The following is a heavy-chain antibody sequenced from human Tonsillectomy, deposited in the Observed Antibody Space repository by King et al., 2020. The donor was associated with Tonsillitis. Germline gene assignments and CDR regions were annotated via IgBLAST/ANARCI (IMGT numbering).Heavy chain of an antibody. CDR3: ARDSGALWGFDS. D-gene: IGHD1-26*01. Sequence: VQLVESGGGLVKPGGSLRLSCAASGFTFSSYSMNWVRQAPGKGLEWVSSITSSSYYIYYADSVKGRFTVSRDNAKNSLYLQMNSLRAEDAAVYYCARDSGALWGFDSWGQGTLVTVSS. CDR1: GFTFSSYS. V-gene: IGHV3-21*01. CDR2: ITSSSYYI. J-gene: IGHJ4*02.